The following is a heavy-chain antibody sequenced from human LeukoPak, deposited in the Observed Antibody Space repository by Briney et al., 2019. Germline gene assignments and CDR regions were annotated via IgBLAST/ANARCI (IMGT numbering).Heavy chain of an antibody. CDR2: ISGSGGST. CDR3: AKDHDSSGYFDWFDP. CDR1: GFTFSSYA. V-gene: IGHV3-23*01. Sequence: GGSLRLSCAASGFTFSSYAMSWVRQAPGKGLEWVSAISGSGGSTYYADSVKGRFAISRDNSKNTLYLQMNSLRAEDTAVYCCAKDHDSSGYFDWFDPWGQGTLVTVSS. D-gene: IGHD3-22*01. J-gene: IGHJ5*02.